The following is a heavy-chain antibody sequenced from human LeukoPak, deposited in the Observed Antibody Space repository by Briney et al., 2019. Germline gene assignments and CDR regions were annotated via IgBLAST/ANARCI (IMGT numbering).Heavy chain of an antibody. CDR3: AREGYSSGRAGVFDI. J-gene: IGHJ3*02. CDR2: ISGSGYTT. D-gene: IGHD6-25*01. CDR1: GFTFSNYA. V-gene: IGHV3-23*01. Sequence: GGSLRLSCAASGFTFSNYAMSWVRQAPGKGLECVSGISGSGYTTYYADSVKGRFTISRDNSKNTVYLQINTLSTEDSAMYYCAREGYSSGRAGVFDIWGQGTLVTVSS.